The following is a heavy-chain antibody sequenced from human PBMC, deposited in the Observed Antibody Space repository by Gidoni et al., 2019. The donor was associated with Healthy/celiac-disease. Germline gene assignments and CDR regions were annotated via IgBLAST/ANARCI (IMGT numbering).Heavy chain of an antibody. CDR2: IKQDGSEK. D-gene: IGHD3-22*01. Sequence: EVQLVESGGGLVQPGGSLRLSRAASGFTFSSYWMSWVRQAPGKGLEWVANIKQDGSEKYYVDSVKGRFTISRDNAKNSLYLQMNSLRAEDTAVYYCARVANTYYYDSSGYYSAYFDYWGQGTLVTVSS. J-gene: IGHJ4*02. V-gene: IGHV3-7*03. CDR3: ARVANTYYYDSSGYYSAYFDY. CDR1: GFTFSSYW.